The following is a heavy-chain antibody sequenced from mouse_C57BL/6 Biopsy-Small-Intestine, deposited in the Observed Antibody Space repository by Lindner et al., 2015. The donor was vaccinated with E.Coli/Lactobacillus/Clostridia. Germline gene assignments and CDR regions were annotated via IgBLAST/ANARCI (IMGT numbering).Heavy chain of an antibody. V-gene: IGHV1-80*01. CDR3: ARDYGSSLAYWYFDV. J-gene: IGHJ1*03. D-gene: IGHD1-1*01. Sequence: VQLQESGAELVKPGASVKISCKASGYAFSSYWMNWVKQRPGKGLEWIGQIYPGDGDTNYNGKFKGKATLTADKSSNTAYMQLSSLTSEDSAVYFCARDYGSSLAYWYFDVWGTGTTVTVSS. CDR1: GYAFSSYW. CDR2: IYPGDGDT.